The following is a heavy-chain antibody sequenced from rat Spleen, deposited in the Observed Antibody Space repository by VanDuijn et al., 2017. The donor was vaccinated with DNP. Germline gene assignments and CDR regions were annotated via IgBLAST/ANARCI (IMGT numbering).Heavy chain of an antibody. J-gene: IGHJ2*01. CDR2: ISYDGSST. Sequence: EVQLVESGGGLVQPGRSMKLSCAASGFPFSNYDMAWVRQAPKKGLEWVATISYDGSSTYYRDSVKGRFTISRDNAKSTLYLQMDSLRSEDTATYYCTTEAADYWGQGVMVTVSS. CDR3: TTEAADY. CDR1: GFPFSNYD. V-gene: IGHV5-7*01.